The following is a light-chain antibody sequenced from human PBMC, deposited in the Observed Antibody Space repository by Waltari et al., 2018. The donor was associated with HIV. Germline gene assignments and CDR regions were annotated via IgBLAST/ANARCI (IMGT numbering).Light chain of an antibody. CDR2: AAS. J-gene: IGKJ3*01. Sequence: DIQMTQSPSSLSASIGDRVTITCRASQTIYHYLNWYQHEPGKPPKLLIYAASTLQSGVPSRFSASGSGTDFTLTSNNLQPEDFATYYRQQSSDLPSTFGPGTKVDLK. V-gene: IGKV1-39*01. CDR1: QTIYHY. CDR3: QQSSDLPST.